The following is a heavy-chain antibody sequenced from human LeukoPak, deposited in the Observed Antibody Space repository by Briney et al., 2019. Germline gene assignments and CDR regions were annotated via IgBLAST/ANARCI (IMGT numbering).Heavy chain of an antibody. CDR1: GGSFSGYY. V-gene: IGHV4-34*01. D-gene: IGHD2-2*01. CDR3: ARYTEDIVVVPAAISEGYFDY. CDR2: INHSGST. J-gene: IGHJ4*02. Sequence: SETLSLTCAVYGGSFSGYYWSWIRQPPGKGLEWIGEINHSGSTNYNPSLKSRVTISVDTSKNQFSLKLSSVTAADTAVYYCARYTEDIVVVPAAISEGYFDYWGQGTLVTVSS.